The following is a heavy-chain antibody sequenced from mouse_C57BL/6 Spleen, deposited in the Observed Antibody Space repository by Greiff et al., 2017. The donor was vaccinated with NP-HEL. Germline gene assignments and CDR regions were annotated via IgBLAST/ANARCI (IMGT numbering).Heavy chain of an antibody. J-gene: IGHJ4*01. V-gene: IGHV1-42*01. CDR3: ARYDYDGSGAMDY. Sequence: EVQLVESGPELVKPGASVKISCKASGYSFTGYYMNWVKQSPEKSLEWIGEINPSTGGTTYNQKFKAKATLTVDKSSSTAYMQLKSLTSEDSAVYYCARYDYDGSGAMDYWGQGTSVTVSS. CDR2: INPSTGGT. CDR1: GYSFTGYY. D-gene: IGHD2-4*01.